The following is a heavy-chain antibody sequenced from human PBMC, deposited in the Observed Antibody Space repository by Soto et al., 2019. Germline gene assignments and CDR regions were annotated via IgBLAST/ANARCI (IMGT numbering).Heavy chain of an antibody. D-gene: IGHD4-4*01. CDR3: ACGIKYSAYMRWFAP. V-gene: IGHV1-8*01. CDR2: MNPNSGNT. J-gene: IGHJ5*02. Sequence: QVQLVQSGAEVKKPGASVKVSCKASGYTFTSYDINWVRQATGQGLEYLGWMNPNSGNTAYVQKFQGRFTLTSNTSIPTATMELSSLRSADTAGYFCACGIKYSAYMRWFAPWGQGTLVTVSS. CDR1: GYTFTSYD.